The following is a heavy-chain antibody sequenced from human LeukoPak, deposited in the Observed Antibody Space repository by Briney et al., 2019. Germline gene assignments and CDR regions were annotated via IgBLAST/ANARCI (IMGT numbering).Heavy chain of an antibody. V-gene: IGHV3-69-1*01. CDR1: GFTFSNYD. D-gene: IGHD3-16*01. J-gene: IGHJ6*02. CDR3: ARNQQLGGHSYYYYGMDV. CDR2: ISSSRII. Sequence: GGSLRLSCAASGFTFSNYDMNWVRQAPGKGLEWVSYISSSRIIYYADSLKGRFTISRDNAKNSLYLQLNSLRADDTAIYYCARNQQLGGHSYYYYGMDVWGQGTTVTVSS.